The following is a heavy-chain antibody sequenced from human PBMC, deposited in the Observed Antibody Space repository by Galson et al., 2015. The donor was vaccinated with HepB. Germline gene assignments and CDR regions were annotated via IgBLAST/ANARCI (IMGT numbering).Heavy chain of an antibody. Sequence: SLRLSCAASGFTFSSYAMSWVRQAPGKGLEWVSTISGSGSTTYYADSVKGRFTISRDNSKDTLYLQMNSLRAEDTAVYYCAKSSDDFWSGYGPDYWGQGTLVTVSS. D-gene: IGHD3-3*01. V-gene: IGHV3-23*01. CDR3: AKSSDDFWSGYGPDY. J-gene: IGHJ4*02. CDR2: ISGSGSTT. CDR1: GFTFSSYA.